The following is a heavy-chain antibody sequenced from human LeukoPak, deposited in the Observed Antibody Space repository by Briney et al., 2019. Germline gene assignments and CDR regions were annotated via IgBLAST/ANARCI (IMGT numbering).Heavy chain of an antibody. CDR2: IYHSGST. J-gene: IGHJ1*01. D-gene: IGHD3-10*01. CDR1: GYSISSGYY. CDR3: ARVPRLVYGSGIPQYFQH. V-gene: IGHV4-38-2*02. Sequence: SETLSLTCTVSGYSISSGYYWGWIRQPPGKGLEWIGSIYHSGSTYYNPSLKSRVTISVDTSKNQFSLKLSSVTAADTAVYYCARVPRLVYGSGIPQYFQHWGQGTLVTVSS.